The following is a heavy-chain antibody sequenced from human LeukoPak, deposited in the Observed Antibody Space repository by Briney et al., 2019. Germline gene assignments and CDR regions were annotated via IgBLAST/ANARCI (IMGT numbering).Heavy chain of an antibody. CDR2: ISGSGGST. V-gene: IGHV3-23*01. Sequence: GGSLRLSCAASGFTFSSYAMSWVRQAPGKGLEWASGISGSGGSTSYADSVKGRFTISRDNSKNTLYLQMNSLRAEDTAVYYCAKGSYSSSSDYWGQGTLVTVSS. D-gene: IGHD6-6*01. CDR1: GFTFSSYA. J-gene: IGHJ4*02. CDR3: AKGSYSSSSDY.